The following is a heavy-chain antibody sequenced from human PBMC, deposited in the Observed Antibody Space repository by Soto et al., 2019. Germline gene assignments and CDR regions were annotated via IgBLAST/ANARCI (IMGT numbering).Heavy chain of an antibody. V-gene: IGHV1-69*01. CDR1: GGTFSSYA. J-gene: IGHJ4*02. D-gene: IGHD5-12*01. CDR2: IIPIFGTA. Sequence: QVQLVQSGAEVKKPGSSVKVSCKASGGTFSSYAISWVRQAPGQGLEWMGGIIPIFGTANYAQKFQGRVTITTDESTSTAYMELSSLRSEDTAVYYCAREQVATIVSPKYYFDYWGQGTLVTVSS. CDR3: AREQVATIVSPKYYFDY.